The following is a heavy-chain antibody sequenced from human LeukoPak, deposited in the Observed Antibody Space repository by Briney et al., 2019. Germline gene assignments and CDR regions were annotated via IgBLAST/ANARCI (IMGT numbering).Heavy chain of an antibody. CDR2: IYHSGSA. Sequence: SGTLSLTCSVSGYSIDNGYYWAWIRQPPGKGLEWIGSIYHSGSAYYNPSLKSRVTISVDTSKNQFSLRLTSVTATDTAVYYCARDYNYDSSGFYPNWFDPWGQGTLVTVSS. J-gene: IGHJ5*02. D-gene: IGHD3-22*01. CDR1: GYSIDNGYY. CDR3: ARDYNYDSSGFYPNWFDP. V-gene: IGHV4-38-2*02.